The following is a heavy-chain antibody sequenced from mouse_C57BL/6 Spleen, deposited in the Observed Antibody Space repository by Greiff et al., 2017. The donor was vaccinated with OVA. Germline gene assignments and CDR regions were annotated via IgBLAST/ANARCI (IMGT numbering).Heavy chain of an antibody. V-gene: IGHV5-4*01. CDR2: ISDGGSYT. CDR3: ARDGGRQYFDY. Sequence: DVMLVESGGGLVKPGGSLKLSCAASGFTFSSYAMSWVRQTPEKRLEWVATISDGGSYTYYPDNVKGRFTISRDNAKNNLYLQMSHLKSEDTAMYYCARDGGRQYFDYWGQGTTLTVSS. D-gene: IGHD6-1*01. CDR1: GFTFSSYA. J-gene: IGHJ2*01.